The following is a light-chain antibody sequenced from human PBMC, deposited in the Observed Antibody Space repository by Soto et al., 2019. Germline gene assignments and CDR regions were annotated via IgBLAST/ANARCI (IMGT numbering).Light chain of an antibody. J-gene: IGLJ2*01. CDR1: SSDVGAYNY. CDR2: EVS. V-gene: IGLV2-14*01. CDR3: SSYTTKSTLV. Sequence: QSALTQPAYVSGSPGQSITISCTGTSSDVGAYNYVSWYLQYPGKAPKILIYEVSNRPSGVSNRFSGSKSGNTASLTISGLQAEDEADYYCSSYTTKSTLVFGGGTKLTVL.